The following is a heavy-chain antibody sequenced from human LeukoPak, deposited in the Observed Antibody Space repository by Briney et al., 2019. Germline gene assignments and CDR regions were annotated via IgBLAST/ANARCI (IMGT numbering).Heavy chain of an antibody. Sequence: SGTLSLTCAVSGGSMSSTKWRSWVRHSPGKGLEWIGESYHSGSTNYNPSLKSRITISVDKSKNQVSLNLSSVTAADTAVYYCARLRMDILTGPYYYYYGMDVWGQGTTVTVSS. J-gene: IGHJ6*02. V-gene: IGHV4-4*02. CDR2: SYHSGST. D-gene: IGHD3-9*01. CDR1: GGSMSSTKW. CDR3: ARLRMDILTGPYYYYYGMDV.